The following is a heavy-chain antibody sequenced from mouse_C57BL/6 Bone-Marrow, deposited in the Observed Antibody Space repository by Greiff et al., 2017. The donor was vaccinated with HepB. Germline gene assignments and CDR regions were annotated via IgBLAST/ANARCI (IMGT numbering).Heavy chain of an antibody. CDR3: ARLVNYLYIDV. J-gene: IGHJ1*03. CDR1: GYTFTSYG. V-gene: IGHV1-81*01. Sequence: QVQLKESGAELARPGASVKLSCKASGYTFTSYGISGVKQRTGQGLEWIGEIYPRSGNTYYNEKFKGKATLTADKSSSTAYMELRSLTSEDSEVYFCARLVNYLYIDVWGTGTTVTVSS. D-gene: IGHD2-2*01. CDR2: IYPRSGNT.